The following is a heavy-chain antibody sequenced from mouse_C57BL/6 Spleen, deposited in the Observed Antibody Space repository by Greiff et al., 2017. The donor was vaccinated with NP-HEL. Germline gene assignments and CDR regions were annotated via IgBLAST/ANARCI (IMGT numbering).Heavy chain of an antibody. J-gene: IGHJ1*03. V-gene: IGHV2-4-1*01. Sequence: VKLMESGPGLVQPSQSLSITCTVSGFSLTSYGVHWVRQSPGKGLEWLGVIWSGGSTDYNAAFISRLSISKDNSKSQVFLKMNSLQTDDTARYYCARGDDDHGYFDVWGTGTTVTVSS. D-gene: IGHD2-3*01. CDR1: GFSLTSYG. CDR3: ARGDDDHGYFDV. CDR2: IWSGGST.